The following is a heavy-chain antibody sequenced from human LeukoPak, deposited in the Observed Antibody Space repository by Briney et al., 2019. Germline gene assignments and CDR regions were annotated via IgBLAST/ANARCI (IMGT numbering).Heavy chain of an antibody. Sequence: ASVTVSCRASGYTFTGYYMHWVRPAPGQGLEWMGWISAYNGNTKYAQKLQGRVTMTTDTSTSTAYMELRSLRSDDTAIYYCARGIAVAATPGYWGQGTLVTVSS. CDR1: GYTFTGYY. CDR3: ARGIAVAATPGY. CDR2: ISAYNGNT. D-gene: IGHD6-19*01. V-gene: IGHV1-18*04. J-gene: IGHJ4*02.